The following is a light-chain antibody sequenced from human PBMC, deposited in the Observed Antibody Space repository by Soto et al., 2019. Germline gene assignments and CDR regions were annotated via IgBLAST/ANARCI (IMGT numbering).Light chain of an antibody. CDR3: QHSDNWPYT. CDR2: GAS. V-gene: IGKV3-15*01. J-gene: IGKJ2*01. CDR1: QSVGSN. Sequence: EIVMSQSPSTLSVSPGERVTLSCRASQSVGSNLAWYQQKPGQSPRLLIYGASTLAAGIAARFSGSGSRTEFTLTISSLQPDDFAVYYCQHSDNWPYTFGQGT.